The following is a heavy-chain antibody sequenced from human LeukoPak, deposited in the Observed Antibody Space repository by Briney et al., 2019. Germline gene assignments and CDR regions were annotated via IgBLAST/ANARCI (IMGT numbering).Heavy chain of an antibody. CDR1: GGSISSYY. CDR2: IYYSGST. Sequence: SETLSLTCTVSGGSISSYYWSWIRQPPGKGLEWIGDIYYSGSTNYNPSLKRRVTISADTSKNQFSLRLSSVTAADTAVYYSARLASGSYGPLTPFDYWGQGTLVTVSS. CDR3: ARLASGSYGPLTPFDY. V-gene: IGHV4-59*08. D-gene: IGHD1-26*01. J-gene: IGHJ4*02.